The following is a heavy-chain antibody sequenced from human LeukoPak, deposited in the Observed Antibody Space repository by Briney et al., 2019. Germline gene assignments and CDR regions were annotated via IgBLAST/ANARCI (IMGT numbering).Heavy chain of an antibody. CDR1: GFTFSSYA. J-gene: IGHJ3*02. Sequence: PGGSLRLSCAASGFTFSSYAMSWVRQAPGKGLEWVSAISGSGGGTYYADSVKGRFTISRDNSKNTLYLQMNSLRAEDTAVYYCAKWNSGYDAFDIWGQGTMVTVSS. D-gene: IGHD5-12*01. V-gene: IGHV3-23*01. CDR3: AKWNSGYDAFDI. CDR2: ISGSGGGT.